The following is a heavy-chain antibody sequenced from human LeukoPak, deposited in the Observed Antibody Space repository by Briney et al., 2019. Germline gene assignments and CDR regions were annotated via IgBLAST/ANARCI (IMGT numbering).Heavy chain of an antibody. CDR2: IGYNAITT. CDR1: RFTLSNYA. V-gene: IGHV3-23*01. Sequence: GGSLGLSCAASRFTLSNYAMSWVRQAPGKGLEWVSIIGYNAITTAYADSVKGRFTISRDNSKNTLYLQLSSLSAEDTAVYYCAKYVVLSPTATRAFDHWGQGALVTVSS. CDR3: AKYVVLSPTATRAFDH. J-gene: IGHJ4*02. D-gene: IGHD2-2*01.